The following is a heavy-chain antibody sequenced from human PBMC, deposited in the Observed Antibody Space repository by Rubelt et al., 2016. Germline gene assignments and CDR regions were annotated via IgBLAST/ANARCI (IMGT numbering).Heavy chain of an antibody. CDR3: ARHGEWELLLDY. Sequence: QVQLVQSGAEVKKPGASVKVSRKASGYTFTSYGISWVRQAPGQGLEWMGWISAYNGNTNYGQKLQGRGTMTTDTSTSTGYMGLRSLRSDDTAVYYCARHGEWELLLDYWGQGTLVTVSS. V-gene: IGHV1-18*01. J-gene: IGHJ4*02. CDR2: ISAYNGNT. CDR1: GYTFTSYG. D-gene: IGHD1-26*01.